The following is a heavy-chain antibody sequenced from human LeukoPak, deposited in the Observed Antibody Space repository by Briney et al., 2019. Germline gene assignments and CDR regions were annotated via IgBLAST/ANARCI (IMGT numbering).Heavy chain of an antibody. CDR3: ANRRVNYPIDS. V-gene: IGHV3-23*01. CDR2: VSGGGGST. CDR1: GFTLSSYA. D-gene: IGHD1-7*01. J-gene: IGHJ4*02. Sequence: PGGSLRLSCAAPGFTLSSYAMSWVRQAPGKGLEWVSGVSGGGGSTYHADSVKGRFTISRDNSKNTVYLQLNSMRPEDTALYYCANRRVNYPIDSWGQGTLVTVSS.